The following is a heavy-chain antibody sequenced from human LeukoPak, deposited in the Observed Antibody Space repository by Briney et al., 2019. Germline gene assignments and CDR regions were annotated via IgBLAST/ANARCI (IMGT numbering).Heavy chain of an antibody. CDR1: GGSITSRSFY. D-gene: IGHD2-8*02. J-gene: IGHJ4*02. Sequence: SETLSLTCIVSGGSITSRSFYWGWIRQPPGKGLEWIGSIYYSGTTHYNPSLKSRATLSVDTSKNQSSLNLSSVTAPDTAVYYCARHAWVGRTGFDYWGRGTLVTVSS. CDR2: IYYSGTT. V-gene: IGHV4-39*01. CDR3: ARHAWVGRTGFDY.